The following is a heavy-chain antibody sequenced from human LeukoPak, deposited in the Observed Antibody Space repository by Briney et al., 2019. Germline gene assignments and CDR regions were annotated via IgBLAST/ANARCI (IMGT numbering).Heavy chain of an antibody. V-gene: IGHV3-74*01. CDR1: GFTFSSHW. CDR3: ARVVTTYYYGSGSYYNPTYFDY. Sequence: PGGSLRLSCAASGFTFSSHWMHWVRQAPGKGLVWVSRINSDGSSTSYADSVKGRFTISRDNAKNTLYLQMNSLRAEDTAVYYCARVVTTYYYGSGSYYNPTYFDYWGQGTLVTVSS. CDR2: INSDGSST. D-gene: IGHD3-10*01. J-gene: IGHJ4*02.